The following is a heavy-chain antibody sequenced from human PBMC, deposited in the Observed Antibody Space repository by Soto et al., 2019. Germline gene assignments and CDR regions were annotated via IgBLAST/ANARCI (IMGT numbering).Heavy chain of an antibody. CDR1: GGSISSGDYY. D-gene: IGHD3-22*01. Sequence: QVQLQESGPGLVKPSQTLSLTCTVSGGSISSGDYYWSWIRQPPGKGLEWIGYIYYSGSTYYNPSLKSRVTISVDTSKNQFSLKLSSVTAADTAVYYCARDRMGYYDSSGYDYFDYWGQGTLVTVSS. V-gene: IGHV4-30-4*01. CDR2: IYYSGST. J-gene: IGHJ4*02. CDR3: ARDRMGYYDSSGYDYFDY.